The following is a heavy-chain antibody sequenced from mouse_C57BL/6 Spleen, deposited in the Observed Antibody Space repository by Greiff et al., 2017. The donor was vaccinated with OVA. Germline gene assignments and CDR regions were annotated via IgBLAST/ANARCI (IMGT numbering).Heavy chain of an antibody. CDR2: IWTGGGT. CDR3: ARNKDYGNYYWYFDV. D-gene: IGHD2-1*01. J-gene: IGHJ1*03. Sequence: VQLVESGPGLVAPSQSLSITCTVSGFSLTSYAISWVRQPPGKGLEWLGVIWTGGGTNYNSALKSRLSISKDNSKSQVFLKMNSLQTDDTARYYCARNKDYGNYYWYFDVWGTGTTVTVSS. V-gene: IGHV2-9-1*01. CDR1: GFSLTSYA.